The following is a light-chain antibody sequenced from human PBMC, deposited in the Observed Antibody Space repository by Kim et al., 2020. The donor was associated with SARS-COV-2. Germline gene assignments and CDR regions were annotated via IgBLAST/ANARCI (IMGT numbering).Light chain of an antibody. CDR3: QQRSNWPMYT. V-gene: IGKV3-11*01. CDR2: DAS. Sequence: LSPGERATLSCRASQSVSSYLAWYQQKPGQAPRLLIYDASNRATGISARFSGSGSGTDFTLTISSLEPEDFAVYYCQQRSNWPMYTFGQGTKLE. J-gene: IGKJ2*01. CDR1: QSVSSY.